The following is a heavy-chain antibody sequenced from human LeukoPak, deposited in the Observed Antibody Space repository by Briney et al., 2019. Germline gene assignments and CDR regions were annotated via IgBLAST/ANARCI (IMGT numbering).Heavy chain of an antibody. CDR1: GGTSNTYT. CDR2: IFPSSGTP. CDR3: ARDRGPVPRYYYYYMDV. Sequence: SVKVSCKASGGTSNTYTISWVRQAPGEGLGWMGGIFPSSGTPNYAQKFQGRVTITADESTSTVYMELSSLRSEDTAVYFCARDRGPVPRYYYYYMDVWGKGTTVTVSS. V-gene: IGHV1-69*13. J-gene: IGHJ6*03. D-gene: IGHD2-2*01.